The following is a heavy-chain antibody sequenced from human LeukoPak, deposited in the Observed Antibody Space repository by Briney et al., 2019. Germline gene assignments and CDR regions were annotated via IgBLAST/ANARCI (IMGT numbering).Heavy chain of an antibody. V-gene: IGHV4-39*07. CDR2: IYHSGNT. Sequence: SETLSLTCTVSGGSISSSSYSWGWIRQPPGKGLEWIGSIYHSGNTYYNPSLKRRVTILVDTSKNQFSLRLSSVTAADTAVYYCARLSWPGRGSRFDPWGQGTLVTVSS. D-gene: IGHD2/OR15-2a*01. J-gene: IGHJ5*02. CDR3: ARLSWPGRGSRFDP. CDR1: GGSISSSSYS.